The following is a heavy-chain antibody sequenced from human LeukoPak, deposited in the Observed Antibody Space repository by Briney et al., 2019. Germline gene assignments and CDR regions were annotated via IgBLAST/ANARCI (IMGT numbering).Heavy chain of an antibody. CDR2: ISYDGSNK. D-gene: IGHD1-26*01. V-gene: IGHV3-30-3*01. CDR3: ASATPRSGSYSDDVY. CDR1: GFTFSSYA. Sequence: PGRSLRLSCAASGFTFSSYAMHWVRQAPGKGLEWVAVISYDGSNKYYADSVKGRFTISRDNSKNTLYLQMNSLRAEDTAVYYCASATPRSGSYSDDVYWGQGTLVTVSS. J-gene: IGHJ4*02.